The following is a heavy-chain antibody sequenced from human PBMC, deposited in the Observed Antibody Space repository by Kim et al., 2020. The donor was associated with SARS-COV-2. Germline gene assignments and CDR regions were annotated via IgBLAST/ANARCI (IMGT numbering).Heavy chain of an antibody. CDR1: GFTFSSYW. CDR3: AREGRQLGSFDY. CDR2: IIQDGSKK. D-gene: IGHD6-6*01. V-gene: IGHV3-7*01. Sequence: GGSLRLSCAASGFTFSSYWMDWVRQAPGKGLEWVANIIQDGSKKYYVDSVKGRFTISRDNAKNSLYLQMNSLRAEDTAVYYCAREGRQLGSFDYWGQGTLVTVSS. J-gene: IGHJ4*02.